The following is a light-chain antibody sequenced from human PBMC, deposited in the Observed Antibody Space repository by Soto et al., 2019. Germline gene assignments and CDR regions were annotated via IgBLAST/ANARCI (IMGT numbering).Light chain of an antibody. CDR2: EDN. J-gene: IGLJ2*01. CDR3: QSYDSSHHVV. Sequence: NFMLTQPHSVSESPGKTVTISCTRSSGSIASNYVQWYQQRPGSAPTTVIYEDNERPSWVPDRFSGSIDSSSNSASLTISGLKTEDEADYYCQSYDSSHHVVFGGGTKVTVL. CDR1: SGSIASNY. V-gene: IGLV6-57*04.